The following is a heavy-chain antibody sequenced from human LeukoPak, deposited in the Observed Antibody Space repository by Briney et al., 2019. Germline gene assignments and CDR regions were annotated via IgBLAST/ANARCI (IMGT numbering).Heavy chain of an antibody. Sequence: GGSLRLTCAASGFTFSTYAMNWVRQAPGKGLEWVTLVGGDGGETRYADSVKGRFTISRDNAKNSLYLQMNSLRAEDTAVYYCARGTIAVAQKNFDYWGQGTLVTVSS. D-gene: IGHD6-19*01. J-gene: IGHJ4*02. V-gene: IGHV3-21*01. CDR3: ARGTIAVAQKNFDY. CDR2: VGGDGGET. CDR1: GFTFSTYA.